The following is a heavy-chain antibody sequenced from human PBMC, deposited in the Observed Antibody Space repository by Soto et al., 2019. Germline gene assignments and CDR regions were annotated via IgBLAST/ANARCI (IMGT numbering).Heavy chain of an antibody. CDR3: ARDLGVLRFLEWSGGMDV. D-gene: IGHD3-3*01. Sequence: SETLSLTCTVSGGSISSGGYYWSWIRQHPGKGLEWIGYIYYSGSTYYNPSLKSRVTISVDTSKNQFSLKLSSVTAADTAVYYCARDLGVLRFLEWSGGMDVWGQGTTVTVSS. J-gene: IGHJ6*02. CDR2: IYYSGST. CDR1: GGSISSGGYY. V-gene: IGHV4-31*03.